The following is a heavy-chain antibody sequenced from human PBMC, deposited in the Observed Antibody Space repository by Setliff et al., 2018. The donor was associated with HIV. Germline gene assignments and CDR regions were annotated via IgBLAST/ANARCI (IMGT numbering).Heavy chain of an antibody. Sequence: ASVKVSCKASGYTFTSYGISWVRQAPGQGLEWMGWISAYNGNTNYAQKLQGRVTMTTDTSTSTAYMELRGLRSDDTAVYFCARLGSGWSDSYYYAMDVWGQGTTVTVSS. D-gene: IGHD6-19*01. J-gene: IGHJ6*02. CDR1: GYTFTSYG. CDR3: ARLGSGWSDSYYYAMDV. V-gene: IGHV1-18*01. CDR2: ISAYNGNT.